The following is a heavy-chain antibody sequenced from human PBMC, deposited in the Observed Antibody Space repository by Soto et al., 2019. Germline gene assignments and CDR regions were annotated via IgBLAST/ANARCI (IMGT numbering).Heavy chain of an antibody. Sequence: SETLSLTCAVSGCSISSGGYSWSWIRQPPGKGLEWIGYIYHSGSTYYNPSLKSRVTISVDRSKNQFSLKLSSVTAADTAVYYCARGWWEREGYLMDVWGQGTTVTVSS. V-gene: IGHV4-30-2*01. CDR2: IYHSGST. CDR3: ARGWWEREGYLMDV. CDR1: GCSISSGGYS. D-gene: IGHD1-26*01. J-gene: IGHJ6*02.